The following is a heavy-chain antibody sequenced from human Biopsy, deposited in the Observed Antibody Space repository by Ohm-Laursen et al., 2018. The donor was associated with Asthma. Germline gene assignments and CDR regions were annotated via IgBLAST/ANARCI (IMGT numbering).Heavy chain of an antibody. CDR2: ISFDGSNK. D-gene: IGHD1-26*01. J-gene: IGHJ4*02. CDR3: AKDVFPGWELRRGPDY. Sequence: RSLRLSCAASGFTFSNHGMHWVRQAPGKGLDWVAVISFDGSNKNYTDSVKGRFTISRDNSRNTLHLQMNSLRAEDTAVYYCAKDVFPGWELRRGPDYWGQGTLVTVSS. CDR1: GFTFSNHG. V-gene: IGHV3-30*18.